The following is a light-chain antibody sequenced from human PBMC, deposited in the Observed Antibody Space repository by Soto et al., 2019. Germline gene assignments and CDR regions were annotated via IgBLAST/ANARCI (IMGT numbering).Light chain of an antibody. CDR3: SSYTSSSSYV. CDR2: DVS. Sequence: QSVLTKHASGSGSPGQSIAISCTGTSSDVGAYNSVSWYQQYPGKAPKLMIHDVSNRPSGVSDRFSGSKSGNTASLTISGLQAEDEADYYCSSYTSSSSYVFGSGTKVTVL. J-gene: IGLJ1*01. CDR1: SSDVGAYNS. V-gene: IGLV2-14*01.